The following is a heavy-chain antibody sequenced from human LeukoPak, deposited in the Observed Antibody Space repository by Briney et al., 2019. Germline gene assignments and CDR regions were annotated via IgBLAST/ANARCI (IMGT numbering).Heavy chain of an antibody. D-gene: IGHD1-26*01. Sequence: GASVKVSCKASGGTFSSYAISWVRQAPGQGLEWMGRIIPILGIANYAQKFQGRVTITADKSTSTAYMELSSLRSEDTAVYYCARDEHGGLVGDDYWGQGTLVTVSS. CDR2: IIPILGIA. CDR3: ARDEHGGLVGDDY. J-gene: IGHJ4*02. V-gene: IGHV1-69*04. CDR1: GGTFSSYA.